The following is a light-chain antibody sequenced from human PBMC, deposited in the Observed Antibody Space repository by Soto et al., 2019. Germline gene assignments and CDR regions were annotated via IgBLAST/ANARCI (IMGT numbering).Light chain of an antibody. CDR1: QGIGDT. CDR2: WAS. Sequence: VMRQSPATLSVSPGEGASLSCRASQGIGDTLAWYQQKPGQPPKLLIYWASTRESGVPDRFSGSGSGTDFTLTISSLQAEDVAVYYCQQYYSTPQTFGQGTKVDIK. V-gene: IGKV4-1*01. CDR3: QQYYSTPQT. J-gene: IGKJ1*01.